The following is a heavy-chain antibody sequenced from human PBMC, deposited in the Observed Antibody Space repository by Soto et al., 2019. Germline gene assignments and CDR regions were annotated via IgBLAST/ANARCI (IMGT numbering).Heavy chain of an antibody. CDR3: ARLEGLATISYYFDF. J-gene: IGHJ4*02. CDR1: DDSINSDKYY. CDR2: IYYRGNA. D-gene: IGHD3-9*01. V-gene: IGHV4-39*01. Sequence: QLQLQESGPGLVKPSETLSLTCSVSDDSINSDKYYWGWIRQPPRKGLEWIGSIYYRGNAYYNPSLQTRVTISLDKSRSQFSLKLNSVTAADSAVYFCARLEGLATISYYFDFCGPGALVTVSS.